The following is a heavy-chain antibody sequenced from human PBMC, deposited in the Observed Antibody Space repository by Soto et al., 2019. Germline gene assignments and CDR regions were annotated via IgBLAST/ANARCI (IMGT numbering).Heavy chain of an antibody. D-gene: IGHD3-16*01. CDR3: ATWRYDY. CDR2: TYYRSKWYN. J-gene: IGHJ4*02. CDR1: GDSVSSNSAA. Sequence: QVPLQQSGPGLVKPSQSLSLTCAISGDSVSSNSAAWNWIRQSPSRGLEWLGRTYYRSKWYNEYAASVKSRITIDADTSKNQFSLQVNSVTPEDTAVYYCATWRYDYWGQGTLVTVSS. V-gene: IGHV6-1*01.